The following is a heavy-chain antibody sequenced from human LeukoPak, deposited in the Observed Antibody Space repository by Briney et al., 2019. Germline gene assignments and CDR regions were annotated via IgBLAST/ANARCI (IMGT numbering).Heavy chain of an antibody. CDR1: GGSISGSSYY. V-gene: IGHV4-39*01. J-gene: IGHJ4*02. CDR3: ARLRGAMTPVTSDFDY. CDR2: GFYSGSA. D-gene: IGHD4-17*01. Sequence: PSETLSLTCTVSGGSISGSSYYWAWSRQPPGKGLEWIGSGFYSGSAYYNPSLKSRVTISVDTSKNQFSLNLSSVTAADTAVYYCARLRGAMTPVTSDFDYWGQGTLVTVSS.